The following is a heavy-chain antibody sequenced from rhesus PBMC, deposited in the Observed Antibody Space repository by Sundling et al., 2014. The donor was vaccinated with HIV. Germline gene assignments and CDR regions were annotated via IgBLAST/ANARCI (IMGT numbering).Heavy chain of an antibody. D-gene: IGHD2-39*02. CDR3: ARGLGCSGGVCYLDY. CDR1: DYTFTSYY. Sequence: QVQLVQSGAEVKKPGTSVKLSCKTSDYTFTSYYIYWVRQAPGQVLEWMGWINPYNGNTGYAQKFQGRVTMTRDTSTSTGYMELNSLRSEDTAVYYCARGLGCSGGVCYLDYWGQGVLVTVSS. V-gene: IGHV1-200*01. CDR2: INPYNGNT. J-gene: IGHJ4*01.